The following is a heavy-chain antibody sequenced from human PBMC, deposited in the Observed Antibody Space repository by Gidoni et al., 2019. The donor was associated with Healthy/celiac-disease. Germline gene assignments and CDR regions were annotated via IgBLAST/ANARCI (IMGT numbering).Heavy chain of an antibody. V-gene: IGHV3-30-3*01. CDR1: GFTFSSYA. CDR2: ISYDGSNK. D-gene: IGHD3-16*01. J-gene: IGHJ3*02. Sequence: QVQLVESGGGVVQPGRSLRLSCAASGFTFSSYAMHWVRQAPGKGLEWVAVISYDGSNKYYADSVKGRFTISRDNSKNTLYLQMNSLRAEDTAVYYCARDKHGYGAFDIWGQGTMVTVSS. CDR3: ARDKHGYGAFDI.